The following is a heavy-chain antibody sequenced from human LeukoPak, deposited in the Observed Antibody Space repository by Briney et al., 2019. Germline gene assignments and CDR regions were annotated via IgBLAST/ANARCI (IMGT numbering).Heavy chain of an antibody. CDR3: AKDKTSFYDAMDV. CDR2: ITWNSGNI. CDR1: GFTFGDYA. J-gene: IGHJ6*02. D-gene: IGHD6-6*01. V-gene: IGHV3-9*01. Sequence: GRFLRLSCAASGFTFGDYAMHWVRQAPGKGLEWVSGITWNSGNIVYVDSVKGRFTISRDNAKDSLFLQMNSLRAEDTALYYCAKDKTSFYDAMDVWGQGTTVTVSS.